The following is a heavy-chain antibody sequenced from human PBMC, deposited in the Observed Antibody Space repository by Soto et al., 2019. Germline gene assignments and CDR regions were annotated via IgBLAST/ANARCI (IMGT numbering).Heavy chain of an antibody. D-gene: IGHD3-16*02. CDR1: GFTFSSCA. CDR2: ISAGGGT. CDR3: VKGPVNTLRLGGLSLLKHIDYPSYSGMDV. J-gene: IGHJ6*02. V-gene: IGHV3-23*01. Sequence: EVQLLESGGGLVRPGGSLRLSCAASGFTFSSCAMTWVRQAPGKGLEWVSDISAGGGTNYADSVKGRFAISRDNSKNTVNLQVNSLRVEDTAVYYCVKGPVNTLRLGGLSLLKHIDYPSYSGMDVWGQGTTVIVSS.